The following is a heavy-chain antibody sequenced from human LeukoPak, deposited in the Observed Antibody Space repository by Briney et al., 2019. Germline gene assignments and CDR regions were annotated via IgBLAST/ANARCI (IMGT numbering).Heavy chain of an antibody. CDR3: ARDVSVGYSGSSPLYYYYYYGMDV. D-gene: IGHD1-26*01. J-gene: IGHJ6*02. CDR2: IYYSGST. V-gene: IGHV4-31*03. CDR1: GGSISSGGYY. Sequence: PSQTLSLTCTVSGGSISSGGYYWSWIRQHPGKGLEWIGYIYYSGSTYYNPSLKSRVTISVDTSKNQFSLKLSSVTAADTAVYYCARDVSVGYSGSSPLYYYYYYGMDVWGQGTTVTVSS.